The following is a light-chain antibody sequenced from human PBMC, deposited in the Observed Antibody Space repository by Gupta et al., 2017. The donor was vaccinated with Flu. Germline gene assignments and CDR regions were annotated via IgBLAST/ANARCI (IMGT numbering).Light chain of an antibody. Sequence: ATPVSPAVDARGPSPSPGKSGGTTCLEWYQQRPGQAPSRLIYKASNRECGVPNRFSGSGSATDFTLKISRLEADDVVNYCCKQYKPSPYTFGQGTKLEIK. CDR2: KAS. J-gene: IGKJ1*01. CDR3: KQYKPSPYT. V-gene: IGKV2-30*01. CDR1: PSPGKSGGTTC.